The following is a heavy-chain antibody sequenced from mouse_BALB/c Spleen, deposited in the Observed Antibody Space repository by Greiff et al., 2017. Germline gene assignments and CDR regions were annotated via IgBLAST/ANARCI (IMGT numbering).Heavy chain of an antibody. CDR2: ISSGGGST. J-gene: IGHJ3*01. CDR1: GFAFSSYD. D-gene: IGHD2-3*01. V-gene: IGHV5-12-1*01. Sequence: EVQVVESGGGLVKPGGSLKLSCAASGFAFSSYDMSWVRQTPEKRLEWVAYISSGGGSTYYPDTVKGRFTISRDNAKNTLYLQMSSLKSEDTAMYYCARQGDGYYVAWFAYWGQGTLVTVSA. CDR3: ARQGDGYYVAWFAY.